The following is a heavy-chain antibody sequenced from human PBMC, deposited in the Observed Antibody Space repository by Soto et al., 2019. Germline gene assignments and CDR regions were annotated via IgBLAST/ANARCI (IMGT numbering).Heavy chain of an antibody. CDR2: IYYSGST. Sequence: PSETLSLTCTVSGGSISSSSYYWGWIRQPPGKGLEWIGSIYYSGSTYYNPSLKSRVTISVDTSKNQFSLKLSSVTAADTAVYYCARRYGGVGAMHHRSSKPYYGMDVWGQGTTVTVSS. D-gene: IGHD1-26*01. CDR3: ARRYGGVGAMHHRSSKPYYGMDV. J-gene: IGHJ6*02. CDR1: GGSISSSSYY. V-gene: IGHV4-39*01.